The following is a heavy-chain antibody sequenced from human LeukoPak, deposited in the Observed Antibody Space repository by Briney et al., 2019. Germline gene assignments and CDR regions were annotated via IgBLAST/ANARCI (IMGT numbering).Heavy chain of an antibody. Sequence: KTGGSLGLSCAASGLTFSSYSMDWVRQAEGKGLEWVSSISSSSSYIYYADSVKGRFTISRDNAKNSLYLQMNSLRAEDTAVYYCARVGYLWDYWGQGTLVTVSS. CDR1: GLTFSSYS. CDR2: ISSSSSYI. J-gene: IGHJ4*02. V-gene: IGHV3-21*01. CDR3: ARVGYLWDY. D-gene: IGHD6-13*01.